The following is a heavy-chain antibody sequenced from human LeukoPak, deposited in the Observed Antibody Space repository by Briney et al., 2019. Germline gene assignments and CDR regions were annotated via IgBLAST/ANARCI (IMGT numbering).Heavy chain of an antibody. CDR2: IYCSGST. CDR3: ARGLASGYPPIPFDY. D-gene: IGHD3-3*01. J-gene: IGHJ4*02. CDR1: GGSISSSSYY. Sequence: PSETLSLTCTVSGGSISSSSYYWGWIRQPPGKGLEWIGSIYCSGSTYYNPSLKSRVTISVDTSKNQFSLSLDSVTAADTAVYYCARGLASGYPPIPFDYWGQGTLVTVSS. V-gene: IGHV4-39*07.